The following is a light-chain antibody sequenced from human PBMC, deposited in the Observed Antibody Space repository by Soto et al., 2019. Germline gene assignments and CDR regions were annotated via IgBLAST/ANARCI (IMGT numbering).Light chain of an antibody. V-gene: IGKV3-15*01. CDR3: QEYSKWPLFT. CDR2: AAS. Sequence: EIVVTQSPGILSVSPGDRATLSCRASQSVSTNLTWYQQKHGQAPTLLIYAASTRATGSTARFTGSGSGTDFILPISSLQSADFAVYYCQEYSKWPLFTFGPGTRVDIK. CDR1: QSVSTN. J-gene: IGKJ3*01.